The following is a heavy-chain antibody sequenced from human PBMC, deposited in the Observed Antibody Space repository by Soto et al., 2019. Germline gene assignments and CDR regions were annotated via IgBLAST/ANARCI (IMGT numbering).Heavy chain of an antibody. D-gene: IGHD2-15*01. V-gene: IGHV4-34*01. CDR1: GGSCSGYY. CDR2: INHSGST. J-gene: IGHJ4*02. CDR3: ASAYCSGGSCSLDFDY. Sequence: QVQLQQWGAGLLKPSETLSLTCAVYGGSCSGYYWSWIRQPPGKGLEWIGEINHSGSTNYNPSLKRRGTISVDTSKNQFSLKLSSVTAADTAVYYCASAYCSGGSCSLDFDYWGQGTLVTVSS.